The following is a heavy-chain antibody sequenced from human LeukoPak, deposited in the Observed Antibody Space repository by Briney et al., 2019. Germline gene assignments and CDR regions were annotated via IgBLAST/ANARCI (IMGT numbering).Heavy chain of an antibody. D-gene: IGHD6-19*01. CDR2: ISGSGGST. V-gene: IGHV3-23*01. Sequence: GGSLRLSCAASGFTFASYAMSWVRQAPGKGLEGVSAISGSGGSTYYADSVKGRFTISRDNSKNTLYLQMNSLRAEDTAVYYCAKVSSGWYGDFDYWGQGTLVTVSS. CDR1: GFTFASYA. CDR3: AKVSSGWYGDFDY. J-gene: IGHJ4*02.